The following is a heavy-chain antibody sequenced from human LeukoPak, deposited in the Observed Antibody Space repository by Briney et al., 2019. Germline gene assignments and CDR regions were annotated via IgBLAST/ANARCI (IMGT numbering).Heavy chain of an antibody. D-gene: IGHD3-10*01. J-gene: IGHJ4*02. CDR1: GYTFTGYY. CDR3: ARSLRAYGSGSPGGY. CDR2: INPNSGGT. V-gene: IGHV1-2*02. Sequence: ASVKVSCKASGYTFTGYYMHWVRQAPGQGLEWMGWINPNSGGTNYAQKFQGRVTMTRDTSISTPYMELSRLRSDDTAVYYCARSLRAYGSGSPGGYWGQGTLVTVSS.